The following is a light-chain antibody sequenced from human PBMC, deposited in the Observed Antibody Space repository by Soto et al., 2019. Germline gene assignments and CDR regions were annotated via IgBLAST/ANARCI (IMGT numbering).Light chain of an antibody. J-gene: IGKJ4*01. CDR3: HQRSNWPLT. Sequence: EIVLTQSPGTLSLSPGERATLSCRASQSIGSSYLAWYQQKPGQAPRLLIYAASSRATGIPDRFSGSGSGTDFTLTISRLEPEDFAVYYCHQRSNWPLTFGGGTKLEIK. CDR2: AAS. V-gene: IGKV3D-20*02. CDR1: QSIGSSY.